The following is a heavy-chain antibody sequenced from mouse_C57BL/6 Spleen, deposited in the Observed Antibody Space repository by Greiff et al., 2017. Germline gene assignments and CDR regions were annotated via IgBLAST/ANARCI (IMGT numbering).Heavy chain of an antibody. CDR1: GYSFTGYY. D-gene: IGHD1-1*01. V-gene: IGHV1-31*01. J-gene: IGHJ4*01. CDR2: IYPYNGVS. CDR3: ARYTTVVPYAMDY. Sequence: EVQRVESGPELVKPGASVKISCKASGYSFTGYYMHWVKQSHGNILDWIGYIYPYNGVSSYNQKFKGKATLTVDKSSSTAYMELRSLTSEDSAVYYCARYTTVVPYAMDYWGQGTSVTVSS.